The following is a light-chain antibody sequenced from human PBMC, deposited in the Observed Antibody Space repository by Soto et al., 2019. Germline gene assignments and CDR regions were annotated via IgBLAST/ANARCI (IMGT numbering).Light chain of an antibody. J-gene: IGLJ1*01. CDR3: AAWDDSLNGYV. Sequence: QAVVTQPPSASGTPGPRVTISCSGSSSNIGSNTVNWYQQLPGTAPKLLIYSNNQRPSGVPDRFSGSKSGTSASLAISGLQSEDEADYYCAAWDDSLNGYVFGTGTKLTVL. CDR2: SNN. V-gene: IGLV1-44*01. CDR1: SSNIGSNT.